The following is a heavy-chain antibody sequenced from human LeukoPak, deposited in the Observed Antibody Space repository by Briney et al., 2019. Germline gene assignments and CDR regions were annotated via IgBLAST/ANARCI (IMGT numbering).Heavy chain of an antibody. J-gene: IGHJ2*01. Sequence: GGSLRLSCAASGFTFSSYDIHWVRQATGKCLEWVSAIGTAGDTYYVDSVKGRFTISRENAKNSLYLQMNSLRAGDTAVYYCARGLHREGYFDLWGRGTLVTVSS. V-gene: IGHV3-13*01. CDR2: IGTAGDT. CDR1: GFTFSSYD. D-gene: IGHD1-26*01. CDR3: ARGLHREGYFDL.